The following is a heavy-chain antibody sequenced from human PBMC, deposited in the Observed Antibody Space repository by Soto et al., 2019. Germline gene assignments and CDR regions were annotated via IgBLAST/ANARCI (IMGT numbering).Heavy chain of an antibody. D-gene: IGHD3-10*01. CDR1: GGTFSIYA. V-gene: IGHV1-69*13. J-gene: IGHJ4*02. CDR2: IIPIFGTA. Sequence: SVKVSCKASGGTFSIYAISWVRQAPGQGLEWMGGIIPIFGTANYAQKFQGRVTITADESTSTAYMELSSLRSEDTAVYYCAAGGPRRVFDYWGQGTLVTVSS. CDR3: AAGGPRRVFDY.